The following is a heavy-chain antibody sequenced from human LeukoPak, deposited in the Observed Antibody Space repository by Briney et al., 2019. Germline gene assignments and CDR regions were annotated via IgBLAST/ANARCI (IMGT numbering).Heavy chain of an antibody. J-gene: IGHJ4*02. D-gene: IGHD4-17*01. V-gene: IGHV4-39*07. CDR1: GGSISSSSYY. CDR3: ARLPGYGDYVQTLDY. CDR2: IYYNGNT. Sequence: PSETLSLTCTVSGGSISSSSYYWGWSRQPPGKGLEWIGSIYYNGNTYYNPSLKSRVTISVDTSKNQFSLRLSSVTAADTAVYYCARLPGYGDYVQTLDYWGQGTLVTVSS.